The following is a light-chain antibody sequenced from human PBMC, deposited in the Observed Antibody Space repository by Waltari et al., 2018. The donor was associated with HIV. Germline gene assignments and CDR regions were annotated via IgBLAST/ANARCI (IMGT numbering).Light chain of an antibody. CDR1: PSNIGSNS. CDR2: RTD. Sequence: QSVLTQPPSASGTPGQRVTISCSGSPSNIGSNSVTWYQQLPGTAPRVLIYRTDQRPSGVPDRFSGSQSGASASLAISGLQSEDEAAYYCESWDDSGSVVFGGGTQLTVL. V-gene: IGLV1-44*01. J-gene: IGLJ2*01. CDR3: ESWDDSGSVV.